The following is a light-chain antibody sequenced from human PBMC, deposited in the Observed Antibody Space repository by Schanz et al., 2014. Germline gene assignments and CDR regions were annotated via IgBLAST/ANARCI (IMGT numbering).Light chain of an antibody. CDR1: SSDVGGYNY. Sequence: QSALTQPASVSGSPGQSITISCTGTSSDVGGYNYVSWYRQHPGKAPKLMIYDVSNRPSGVSNRFSGSKSGNTASLTISGXXAEDEAGYYCSSFASGTTFVIFGGGTKLTVL. CDR2: DVS. V-gene: IGLV2-14*01. CDR3: SSFASGTTFVI. J-gene: IGLJ2*01.